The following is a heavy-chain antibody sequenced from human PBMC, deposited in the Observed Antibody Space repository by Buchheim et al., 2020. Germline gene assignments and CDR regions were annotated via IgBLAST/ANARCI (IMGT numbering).Heavy chain of an antibody. CDR2: LWYDGNKK. CDR3: AKDIKSGSPYDY. D-gene: IGHD1-26*01. CDR1: GFNLRTYG. Sequence: VQLVESGGGVVQPGTSLRLSCAASGFNLRTYGMHWVRQAPGKGLEWVAVLWYDGNKKYYADSVKGRFSVSRDTSKNTMYLQMDSLRAEDTAVYYCAKDIKSGSPYDYWGQGTL. V-gene: IGHV3-33*06. J-gene: IGHJ4*02.